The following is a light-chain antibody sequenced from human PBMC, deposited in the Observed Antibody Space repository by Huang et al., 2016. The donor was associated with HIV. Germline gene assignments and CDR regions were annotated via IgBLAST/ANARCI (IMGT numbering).Light chain of an antibody. CDR1: QSLLHSNGYTY. Sequence: DIVMTQSPLSLPVTPGEPASISCRSSQSLLHSNGYTYLDWYLQKPGQSPQLLIYLNSNRASGVPDMFSGSGSGTDFTLKISRVEAEDVGVYYCMQALQSPRTFGQGTKVEIK. J-gene: IGKJ1*01. CDR2: LNS. CDR3: MQALQSPRT. V-gene: IGKV2-28*01.